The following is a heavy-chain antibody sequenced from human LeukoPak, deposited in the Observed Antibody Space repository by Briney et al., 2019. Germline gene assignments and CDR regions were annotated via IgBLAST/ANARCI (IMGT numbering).Heavy chain of an antibody. CDR2: INHSGST. D-gene: IGHD2-15*01. V-gene: IGHV4-34*01. CDR1: GGSFSGYY. CDR3: ARRTRYCSGGRCYSTFDY. Sequence: SETLSLTCAVYGGSFSGYYWSWIRQPPGKGLEWIGEINHSGSTNYNPSLKSRVTISVDTSKNQFSLKLSSVTAADTAVYYCARRTRYCSGGRCYSTFDYWGQGTLVTVSS. J-gene: IGHJ4*02.